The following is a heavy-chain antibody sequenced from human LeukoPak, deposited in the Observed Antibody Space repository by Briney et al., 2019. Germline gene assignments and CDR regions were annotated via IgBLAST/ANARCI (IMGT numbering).Heavy chain of an antibody. CDR1: GYTFTSYD. J-gene: IGHJ5*02. D-gene: IGHD5-24*01. CDR2: MNPNSGNT. V-gene: IGHV1-8*01. CDR3: ARGGRWLQNNWFDP. Sequence: ASVKVSCKASGYTFTSYDINWVRQATGQGFEWMGWMNPNSGNTGYAQKFQGRVTMTRNTSISTAYMELSSLRSEDTAVYYCARGGRWLQNNWFDPWGQGTLVTVSS.